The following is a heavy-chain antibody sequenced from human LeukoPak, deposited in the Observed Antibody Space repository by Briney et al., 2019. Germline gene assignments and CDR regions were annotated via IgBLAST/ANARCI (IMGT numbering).Heavy chain of an antibody. CDR2: ISYDGSNK. CDR1: GFTFSSYA. J-gene: IGHJ4*02. Sequence: PGGSLRLSCAASGFTFSSYAMHWVRQAPGKGLEWVAVISYDGSNKYYADSVKGRFTISRDNSKNTLYLQMNSLRAEDTAVYYRAKDGGLAGILESDYWGQGTLVTVSS. CDR3: AKDGGLAGILESDY. V-gene: IGHV3-30*04. D-gene: IGHD6-19*01.